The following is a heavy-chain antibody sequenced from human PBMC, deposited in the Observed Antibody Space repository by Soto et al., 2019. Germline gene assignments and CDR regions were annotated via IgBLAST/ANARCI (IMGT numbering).Heavy chain of an antibody. D-gene: IGHD5-18*01. Sequence: GSLRLSCAASGFTFSSYSMNWVRQAPGKGLEWVSYISSSSSTIYYADSVKGRFTISRDNAKNSLYLQMNSLRDEDTAVYYCARDPVDTAMVSYYGMDVWGQGTTVTVSS. CDR1: GFTFSSYS. V-gene: IGHV3-48*02. CDR3: ARDPVDTAMVSYYGMDV. J-gene: IGHJ6*02. CDR2: ISSSSSTI.